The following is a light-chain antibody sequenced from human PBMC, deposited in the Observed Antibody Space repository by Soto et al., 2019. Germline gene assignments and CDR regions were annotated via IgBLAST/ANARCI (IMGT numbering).Light chain of an antibody. CDR2: KAS. V-gene: IGKV1-5*03. Sequence: DIQMTQSPSTLSASVGDGVTITCRASQSISSWLAWYQQKPGKAPKLLIYKASSLESGVPSRFRGSGSGTEFTLTISSLQPDDFASYYCQQYNTYSPFGQGTKVDIK. J-gene: IGKJ1*01. CDR3: QQYNTYSP. CDR1: QSISSW.